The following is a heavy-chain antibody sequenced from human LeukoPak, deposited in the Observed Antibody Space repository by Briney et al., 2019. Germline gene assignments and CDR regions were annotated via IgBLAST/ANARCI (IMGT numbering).Heavy chain of an antibody. CDR2: INHSGST. CDR1: GGSFSGYY. Sequence: SETLSLTCAVYGGSFSGYYWSWIRQPPGEGLEWIGEINHSGSTNYNPSLKSRVTISVDTSKNQFSLKLSSVTAADTAVYYCARGRRIAAAGRNWFDPWGQGTLVTVSS. V-gene: IGHV4-34*01. J-gene: IGHJ5*02. CDR3: ARGRRIAAAGRNWFDP. D-gene: IGHD6-13*01.